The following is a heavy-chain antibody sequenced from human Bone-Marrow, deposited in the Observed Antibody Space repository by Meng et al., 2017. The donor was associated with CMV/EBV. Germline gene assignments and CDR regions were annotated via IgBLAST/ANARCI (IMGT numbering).Heavy chain of an antibody. Sequence: LSLTCAASGFTFSSYSMNWVRQAPGKGLEWVSSISSSSSYIYYADSVKGRFTISRDNAKNSLYLQMNSLRAEDTAVYYCARAPSISTWFYWGQGTLVTVSS. D-gene: IGHD6-13*01. CDR3: ARAPSISTWFY. V-gene: IGHV3-21*01. CDR2: ISSSSSYI. CDR1: GFTFSSYS. J-gene: IGHJ4*02.